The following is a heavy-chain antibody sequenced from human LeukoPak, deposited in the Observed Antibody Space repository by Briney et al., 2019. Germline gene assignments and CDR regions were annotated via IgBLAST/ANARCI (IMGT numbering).Heavy chain of an antibody. CDR1: GASISSYY. D-gene: IGHD4-23*01. CDR2: IYYSGST. J-gene: IGHJ4*02. Sequence: SETLSLTCTVSGASISSYYWSWIRQSPGMGLEWMGYIYYSGSTTYNPSLKSRRTMSVDTSKKQFSLNLSSVPAADTAVYYCASNDYGDNPAPYWGQGTLVTVPS. CDR3: ASNDYGDNPAPY. V-gene: IGHV4-59*01.